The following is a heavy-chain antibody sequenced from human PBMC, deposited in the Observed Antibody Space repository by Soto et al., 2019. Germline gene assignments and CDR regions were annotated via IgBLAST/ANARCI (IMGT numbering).Heavy chain of an antibody. CDR1: GYTFTSYN. V-gene: IGHV1-8*01. J-gene: IGHJ4*02. Sequence: QVQLVQSGAEVKKPGASVKVSCKASGYTFTSYNINWVRQGTGQGLEWMGWINPNSGNSGSAQKFKGRVTMTRDTSISTVYMELSSLRSEDTAMYYCKVGYYDSSDYNFDYWGQGTLVTVSS. D-gene: IGHD3-22*01. CDR3: KVGYYDSSDYNFDY. CDR2: INPNSGNS.